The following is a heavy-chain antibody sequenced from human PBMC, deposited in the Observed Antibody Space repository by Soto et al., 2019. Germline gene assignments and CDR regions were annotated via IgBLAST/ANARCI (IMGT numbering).Heavy chain of an antibody. V-gene: IGHV4-4*02. D-gene: IGHD6-19*01. CDR2: VFHTGTT. J-gene: IGHJ4*02. CDR1: GDSVSSPYY. Sequence: QVQLQESGPGLVKPSGTLSLTCAVSGDSVSSPYYWCWVRQPPGKGLEWIGEVFHTGTTSYNPSLRSRVTILMDKSNNQFSLDLSSVTAADTAVYYCARSAGWYAVHSWGPGTLVIVSS. CDR3: ARSAGWYAVHS.